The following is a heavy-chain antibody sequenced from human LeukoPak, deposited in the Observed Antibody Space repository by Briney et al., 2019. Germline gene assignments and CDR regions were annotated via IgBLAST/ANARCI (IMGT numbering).Heavy chain of an antibody. CDR3: ARDSAVAAGYYGMDV. D-gene: IGHD6-19*01. V-gene: IGHV3-30-3*01. Sequence: GGSLRLSCVASGFTFSSYAMHWVRQAPGKGLEWVAVISYDGSNKYYADSVKGRFTISRDNSKNTLYLQMNSLRAEDTAVYYYARDSAVAAGYYGMDVWGQGTTVTVSS. J-gene: IGHJ6*02. CDR2: ISYDGSNK. CDR1: GFTFSSYA.